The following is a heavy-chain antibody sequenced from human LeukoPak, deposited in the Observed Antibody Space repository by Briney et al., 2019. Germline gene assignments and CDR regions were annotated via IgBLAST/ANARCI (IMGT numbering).Heavy chain of an antibody. V-gene: IGHV3-13*04. CDR3: ARGAYTGFDV. Sequence: GGTLRLSCAASGLSFSTYDMHWVRQATGEGLEWVSGIGKSGDTYYVGSVKGRFTISRDNAKNSLYLQMNSLRSGDTAVYYCARGAYTGFDVWGQGTVVTVSS. CDR1: GLSFSTYD. CDR2: IGKSGDT. J-gene: IGHJ3*01. D-gene: IGHD5-12*01.